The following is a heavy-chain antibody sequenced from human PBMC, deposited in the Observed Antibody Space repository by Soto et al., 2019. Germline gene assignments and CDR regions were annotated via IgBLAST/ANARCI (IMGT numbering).Heavy chain of an antibody. CDR2: IWYDGSNK. CDR3: ARDYYDSSGYLDY. J-gene: IGHJ4*02. V-gene: IGHV3-33*01. CDR1: GFTFSSYG. Sequence: QVQLVESGGGVVQPGRSLRLSCAASGFTFSSYGMHWVRQAPGKGLEWVAVIWYDGSNKYYADSVKGRFTISRDNSKNTLYLQMTSLRAEDTAVYYCARDYYDSSGYLDYWGQGTLVTVSS. D-gene: IGHD3-22*01.